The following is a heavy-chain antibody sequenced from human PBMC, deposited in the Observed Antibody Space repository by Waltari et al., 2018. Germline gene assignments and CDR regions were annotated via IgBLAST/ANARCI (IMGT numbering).Heavy chain of an antibody. CDR2: ITDTGSDT. CDR3: VKGSGGSRPYYFDS. D-gene: IGHD1-26*01. CDR1: GFTFSRYA. Sequence: EVQLEESGGGLVQPGGSLRLSCAASGFTFSRYAMAWVRQVPGKGLEWSSAITDTGSDTDSAESVKGRFTISRDHSLYLQMKSLRVEDTAVYYCVKGSGGSRPYYFDSWGQGTLVTVSS. J-gene: IGHJ4*02. V-gene: IGHV3-23*04.